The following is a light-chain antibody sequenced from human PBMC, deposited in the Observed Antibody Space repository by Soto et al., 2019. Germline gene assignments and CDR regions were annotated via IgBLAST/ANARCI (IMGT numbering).Light chain of an antibody. J-gene: IGKJ1*01. V-gene: IGKV3-20*01. Sequence: EIVLTQSPGTLSLSPGERATLSCRASQRVSSSYLPRYQQKPGQAPRLLIYGASSRATGIPDRFSGSGSGTDFTLTISRLEPEDFAVYYCQQGGTFGQGTKVDIK. CDR3: QQGGT. CDR2: GAS. CDR1: QRVSSSY.